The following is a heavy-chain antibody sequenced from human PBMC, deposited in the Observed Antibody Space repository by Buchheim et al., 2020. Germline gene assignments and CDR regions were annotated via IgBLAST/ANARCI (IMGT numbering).Heavy chain of an antibody. V-gene: IGHV1-2*04. CDR2: INPNSGGT. CDR3: AREKVHLRYYYYYGMDV. Sequence: QVQLVQSGAEVKKPGASVKVSCKASGYTFTGYYMHWVRQAPGQGLEWMGWINPNSGGTNYAQKFQGWVTMTRATSISTAYMELSRLRSDDTAVYYCAREKVHLRYYYYYGMDVWGQGTT. D-gene: IGHD1-1*01. J-gene: IGHJ6*02. CDR1: GYTFTGYY.